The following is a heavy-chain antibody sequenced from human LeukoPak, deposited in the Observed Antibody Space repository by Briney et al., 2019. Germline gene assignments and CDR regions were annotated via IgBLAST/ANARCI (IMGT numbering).Heavy chain of an antibody. D-gene: IGHD5-18*01. CDR3: ARGYSYGCKY. CDR2: ISSSSSTI. CDR1: GFTFSSYS. V-gene: IGHV3-48*02. J-gene: IGHJ4*02. Sequence: GGSLRLSCAASGFTFSSYSMNWVRQAPGRGLEWVSYISSSSSTIYYADSVKGRFTISRDNAKNSLYLQMNSLRDEDTAVFYCARGYSYGCKYWGQGTLVTVSS.